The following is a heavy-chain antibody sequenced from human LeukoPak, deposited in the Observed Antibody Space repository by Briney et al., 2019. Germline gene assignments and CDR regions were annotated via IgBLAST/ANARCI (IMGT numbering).Heavy chain of an antibody. D-gene: IGHD2-2*01. CDR3: ARAKEYCTSSSCYNFDY. Sequence: ASVKVSCKASGYTFSSYDINWVRQATGQGLEWMGWMNPNSGNTGYAQKFQGRVTITRNTSISTAHMELSSLRSEDTAVYYCARAKEYCTSSSCYNFDYWGQGTLVTVSS. CDR2: MNPNSGNT. CDR1: GYTFSSYD. J-gene: IGHJ4*02. V-gene: IGHV1-8*03.